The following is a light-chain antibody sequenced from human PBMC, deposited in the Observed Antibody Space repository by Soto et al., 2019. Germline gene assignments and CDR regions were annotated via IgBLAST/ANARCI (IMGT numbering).Light chain of an antibody. CDR1: QSVSGY. J-gene: IGKJ1*01. CDR2: DVS. CDR3: QQYDSSPRT. V-gene: IGKV3-20*01. Sequence: DIVLTQSPVALSLSPGERATLSCRASQSVSGYLAWYQQKPGQAPRLLIYDVSNRGTGIPARFSGSGSGTDFTLTISRLEPEDFAVYYCQQYDSSPRTFGQGTKVDIK.